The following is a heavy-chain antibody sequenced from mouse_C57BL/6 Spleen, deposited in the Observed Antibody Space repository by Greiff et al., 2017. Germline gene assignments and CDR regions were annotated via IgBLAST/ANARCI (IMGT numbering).Heavy chain of an antibody. J-gene: IGHJ2*01. CDR2: IYPGDGDT. D-gene: IGHD1-1*01. V-gene: IGHV1-80*01. CDR1: GYAFSSYW. CDR3: ARGDGNGCCYDD. Sequence: VQLQQSGAELVKPGASVKISCKASGYAFSSYWMNWVKQRPGKGLEWIGQIYPGDGDTNYNGKFKGKATLTADKSSSTAYMQLSSLTSEDSAVYFCARGDGNGCCYDDWGQGTTLTVSS.